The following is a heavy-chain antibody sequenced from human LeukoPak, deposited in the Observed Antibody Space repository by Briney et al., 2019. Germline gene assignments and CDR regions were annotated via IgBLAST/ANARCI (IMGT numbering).Heavy chain of an antibody. J-gene: IGHJ4*02. D-gene: IGHD6-19*01. V-gene: IGHV4-4*07. CDR2: IYTSGST. Sequence: SETLSLTCTVSGGSISSYYWSWIRQPAGKGLEWIGRIYTSGSTNYNPSLKSRVTMSVDTSKNQFSLKLKSVTAADTALYYCARDIPPTTVAGFFDSWGQGTLVTVSS. CDR3: ARDIPPTTVAGFFDS. CDR1: GGSISSYY.